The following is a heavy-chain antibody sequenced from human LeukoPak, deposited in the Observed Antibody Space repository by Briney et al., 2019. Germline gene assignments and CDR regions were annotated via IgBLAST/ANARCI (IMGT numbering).Heavy chain of an antibody. Sequence: GGSLTLSCAASGFTFSSYSMNWVRQAPGKGLEWVSSISSSSSYIYYADSVKGRFTISRDNAKNSLYLQMNSLRAEDTAVYYCARDGLSSSWYYFDYWGQGTLVTVSS. CDR2: ISSSSSYI. CDR3: ARDGLSSSWYYFDY. CDR1: GFTFSSYS. V-gene: IGHV3-21*01. D-gene: IGHD6-13*01. J-gene: IGHJ4*02.